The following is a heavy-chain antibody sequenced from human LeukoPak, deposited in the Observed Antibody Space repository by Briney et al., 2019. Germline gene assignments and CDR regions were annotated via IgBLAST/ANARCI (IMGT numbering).Heavy chain of an antibody. J-gene: IGHJ4*02. CDR3: ARESGGALDY. Sequence: GGSLRLSCAAPGFTFSSYAMHWVRQAPGKGLEWVAVISYDGSNKYYADSVKGRFTISRDNSKNTLYLQMNSLRAEDTAVYYCARESGGALDYWGQGTLVTVSS. CDR2: ISYDGSNK. D-gene: IGHD4/OR15-4a*01. CDR1: GFTFSSYA. V-gene: IGHV3-30-3*01.